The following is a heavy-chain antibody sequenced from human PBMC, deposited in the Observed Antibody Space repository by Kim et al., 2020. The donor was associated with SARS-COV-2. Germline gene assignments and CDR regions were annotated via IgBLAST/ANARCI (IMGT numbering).Heavy chain of an antibody. CDR3: ARHGVHSSGWGPTD. Sequence: NPSLKSRVTISVDTSKNQFSLKLRSVTAADTAVYYCARHGVHSSGWGPTDWGQGTLVTVSS. J-gene: IGHJ4*02. V-gene: IGHV4-39*01. D-gene: IGHD6-19*01.